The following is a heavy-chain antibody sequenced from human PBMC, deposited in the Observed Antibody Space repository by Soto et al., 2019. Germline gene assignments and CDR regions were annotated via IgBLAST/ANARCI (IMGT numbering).Heavy chain of an antibody. Sequence: AAMKCSCNASGYNFSGYYIHGVRQAPGQGPEWIGWINPNSGGTNYAPKFQSWVTMTRDTSISTAYMELSRLRSDDTAVYYCAREIGYGSTRWGPVVKGGVDFWGQGTTVTVSS. CDR3: AREIGYGSTRWGPVVKGGVDF. D-gene: IGHD2-2*01. J-gene: IGHJ6*02. CDR2: INPNSGGT. V-gene: IGHV1-2*04. CDR1: GYNFSGYY.